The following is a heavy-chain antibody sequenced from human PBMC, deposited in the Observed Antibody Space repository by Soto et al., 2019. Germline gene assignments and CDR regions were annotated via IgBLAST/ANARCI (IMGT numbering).Heavy chain of an antibody. J-gene: IGHJ4*02. CDR2: VSNKNGVT. CDR1: GYTFANYD. Sequence: QVQLVQSGGEVKKPGASVKVSCKTSGYTFANYDFIWVRQAPGQGLEWMGWVSNKNGVTSYAENFRDRVTITTDTSTNTVYMELRSLTSDDTAVYFCARERLNTGWYGFDYWGQGTQVTVSS. CDR3: ARERLNTGWYGFDY. V-gene: IGHV1-18*04. D-gene: IGHD6-19*01.